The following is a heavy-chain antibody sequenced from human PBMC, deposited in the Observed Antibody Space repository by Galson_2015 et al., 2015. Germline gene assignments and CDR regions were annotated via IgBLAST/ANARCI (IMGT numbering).Heavy chain of an antibody. CDR3: ARGTGHYDFWSGYFSPLTYYYMDV. V-gene: IGHV1-8*01. CDR1: GYTFTSYD. CDR2: MDPNRGNT. D-gene: IGHD3-3*01. Sequence: SVKVSCKASGYTFTSYDINWVRQATGQVLEWMGWMDPNRGNTGYAQKFQGRVTMTRNTSISTAYMELSSLRSEDTAVYYCARGTGHYDFWSGYFSPLTYYYMDVWGKGTTVTVS. J-gene: IGHJ6*03.